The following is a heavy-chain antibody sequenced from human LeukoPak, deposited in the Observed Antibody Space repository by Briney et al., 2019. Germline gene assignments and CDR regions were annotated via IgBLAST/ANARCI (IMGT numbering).Heavy chain of an antibody. CDR3: ANTAIMYSSSWYTFDY. Sequence: PGGSLRLSCAASGFTFSSYAMSWVRQAPGKGLEWVSAISGSGGSTYYADSVKGRFTISRDNSKNTLYLQMNSLRAEDTAVYYCANTAIMYSSSWYTFDYWGQGTLVTVSS. CDR1: GFTFSSYA. J-gene: IGHJ4*02. D-gene: IGHD6-13*01. CDR2: ISGSGGST. V-gene: IGHV3-23*01.